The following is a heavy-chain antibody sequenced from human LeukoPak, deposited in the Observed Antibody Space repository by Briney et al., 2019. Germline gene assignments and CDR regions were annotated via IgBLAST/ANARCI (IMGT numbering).Heavy chain of an antibody. J-gene: IGHJ4*02. Sequence: SETLSLTCAVYGGSFSGYYWSWIRQPPGKGLEWIGEINHRRSTNYNPSLKSRVTMSVDTSKNQFSLNLSSVTAADTAVYYCARDNNSPNHSPDHLFDYWGQGTLVTVSS. CDR1: GGSFSGYY. D-gene: IGHD4-23*01. CDR3: ARDNNSPNHSPDHLFDY. CDR2: INHRRST. V-gene: IGHV4-34*01.